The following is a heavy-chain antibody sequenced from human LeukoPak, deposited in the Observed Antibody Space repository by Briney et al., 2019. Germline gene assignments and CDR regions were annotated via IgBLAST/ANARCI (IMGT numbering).Heavy chain of an antibody. CDR1: GGSFSGYY. D-gene: IGHD6-13*01. CDR2: ISGSGGST. V-gene: IGHV3-23*01. J-gene: IGHJ4*02. CDR3: AKGTPLVFGPKGGFDY. Sequence: ETLSLTCAVYGGSFSGYYWSWVRQAPGKGLEWVSAISGSGGSTYYADSVKGRFTISRDNSKNTLYLQMNSLRAEDTAVYYCAKGTPLVFGPKGGFDYWGQGTLVTVSS.